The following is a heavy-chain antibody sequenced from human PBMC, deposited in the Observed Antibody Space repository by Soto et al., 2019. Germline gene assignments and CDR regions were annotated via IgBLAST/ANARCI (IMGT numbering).Heavy chain of an antibody. V-gene: IGHV4-59*01. CDR3: ARVGYYYDSSGYFTFDY. CDR1: GGSISSYY. J-gene: IGHJ4*02. CDR2: IYYSGST. Sequence: PSETLSLTCTVSGGSISSYYWSWIRQPPGKGLEWIGYIYYSGSTNYNPSLKSRVTISVDTSKNQFSLKLSSVTAADTAVYYCARVGYYYDSSGYFTFDYWGQGT. D-gene: IGHD3-22*01.